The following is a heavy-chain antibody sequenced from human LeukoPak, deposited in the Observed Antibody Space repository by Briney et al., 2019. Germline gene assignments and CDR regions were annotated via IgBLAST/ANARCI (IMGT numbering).Heavy chain of an antibody. J-gene: IGHJ5*02. D-gene: IGHD2-15*01. CDR2: ISYDGSNK. CDR1: GFTFSSYA. V-gene: IGHV3-30*04. CDR3: ARDTANDPQSGGWLDP. Sequence: GRSLRLSCAASGFTFSSYAMHWVRQAPGKGLEWVAVISYDGSNKYYADSVKGRFTISRDNSKNTLYLQMNSLRAEDAAVYYCARDTANDPQSGGWLDPWGQGTLVTVSS.